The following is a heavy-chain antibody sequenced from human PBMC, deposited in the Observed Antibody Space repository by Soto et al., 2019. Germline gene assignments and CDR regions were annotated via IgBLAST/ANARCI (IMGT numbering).Heavy chain of an antibody. J-gene: IGHJ6*02. CDR1: GFTFSSYA. CDR3: ARGGGVVAATSHYYGMDV. D-gene: IGHD2-15*01. Sequence: QVQLVESGGGVVQPGRSLRLSCAASGFTFSSYAIHWVRQAPGKGLEWVAVISYDGSNKYYADSVKGRFTISRDNSKNTLYLQMNSLRAEDTAVYYCARGGGVVAATSHYYGMDVWGQGTTVTVSS. V-gene: IGHV3-30-3*01. CDR2: ISYDGSNK.